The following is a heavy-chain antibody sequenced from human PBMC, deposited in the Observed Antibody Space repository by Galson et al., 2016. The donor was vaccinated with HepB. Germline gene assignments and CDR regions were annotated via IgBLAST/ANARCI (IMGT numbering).Heavy chain of an antibody. CDR3: ARGFPFGPRRSGFRV. Sequence: SETLSLTCVVYGGAFSGYYWTWIRQPPGKGLEWIGEINPSGDNNYSPSLKIRVNMSVDTSKKQISLKLTSVNAAAAAVYYCARGFPFGPRRSGFRVWGQGTLAIV. D-gene: IGHD3-3*01. V-gene: IGHV4-34*01. CDR2: INPSGDN. CDR1: GGAFSGYY. J-gene: IGHJ4*02.